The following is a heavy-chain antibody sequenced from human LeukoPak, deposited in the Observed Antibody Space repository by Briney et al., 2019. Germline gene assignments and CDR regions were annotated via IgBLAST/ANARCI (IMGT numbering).Heavy chain of an antibody. J-gene: IGHJ3*02. CDR2: IHTSGNT. CDR1: GGSISTYY. Sequence: PSETLSLTCTVSGGSISTYYWSWIRQPAGKGLEWIGRIHTSGNTNQNPSLKSRVTMSVDTSKNQLSLNLSSLTAADTAVYYGARAEIVGRAFDIWGQGTMVTVSS. V-gene: IGHV4-4*07. D-gene: IGHD3-22*01. CDR3: ARAEIVGRAFDI.